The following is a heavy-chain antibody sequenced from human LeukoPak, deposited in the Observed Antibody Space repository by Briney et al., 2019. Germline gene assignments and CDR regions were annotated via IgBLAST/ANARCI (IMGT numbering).Heavy chain of an antibody. V-gene: IGHV1-69*06. CDR2: IIPIFGTA. Sequence: ASVKVSCKASGGTFSSYAISWVRQAPGQGLEWMGGIIPIFGTANYAQKFQGRVTITADKSTSTAYMELSSLRSEDTAVYYCANGSLLWFGELSSPFDPWGQGTLVTVSS. J-gene: IGHJ5*02. CDR1: GGTFSSYA. D-gene: IGHD3-10*01. CDR3: ANGSLLWFGELSSPFDP.